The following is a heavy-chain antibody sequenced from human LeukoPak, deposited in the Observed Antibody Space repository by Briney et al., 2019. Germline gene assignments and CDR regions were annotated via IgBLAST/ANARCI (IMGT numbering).Heavy chain of an antibody. D-gene: IGHD4-17*01. CDR1: GFNFNTYW. V-gene: IGHV3-7*01. CDR2: IKQDGSEK. Sequence: PGGSLRLSCAASGFNFNTYWMSWVRQAPGKGLEWVANIKQDGSEKFYVDSMKGRFTISRDNSKNSLYLQMNSLRAEDTAVYYCARDYGDYGSDAFDIWGQGTMVTVSS. CDR3: ARDYGDYGSDAFDI. J-gene: IGHJ3*02.